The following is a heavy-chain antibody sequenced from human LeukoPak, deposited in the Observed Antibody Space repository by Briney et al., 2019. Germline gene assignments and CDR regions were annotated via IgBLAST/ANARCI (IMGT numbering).Heavy chain of an antibody. J-gene: IGHJ3*02. CDR1: GFTFSSYS. CDR2: ISSSSSYI. CDR3: ATLHVDYYGSGSYDDAFDI. V-gene: IGHV3-21*01. Sequence: PGGSLRLSCAASGFTFSSYSMNWVRQAPGKGLEWVSSISSSSSYIYYADSVKGRFTISRDNAKNSLYLQMNSLRAEDTAVYYCATLHVDYYGSGSYDDAFDIWGQGTMVTVSS. D-gene: IGHD3-10*01.